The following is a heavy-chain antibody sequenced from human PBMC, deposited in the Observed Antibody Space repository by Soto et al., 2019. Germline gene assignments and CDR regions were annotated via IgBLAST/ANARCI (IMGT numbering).Heavy chain of an antibody. V-gene: IGHV4-31*03. CDR1: GGSIGSGAYY. CDR3: AAVRQHYFDF. CDR2: IYYSGST. J-gene: IGHJ4*02. Sequence: QVQLQESGPGLVKPSQTLSLTCTVSGGSIGSGAYYWSWIRQHPGKGLEWIGYIYYSGSTYSNPSLKSRVAISVDKSKNQFSLKLSSVTAADTAVYYCAAVRQHYFDFWGQGTLVTVSS. D-gene: IGHD1-1*01.